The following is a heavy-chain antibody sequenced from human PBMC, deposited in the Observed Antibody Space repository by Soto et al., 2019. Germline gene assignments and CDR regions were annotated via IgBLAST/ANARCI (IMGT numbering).Heavy chain of an antibody. J-gene: IGHJ4*02. D-gene: IGHD1-1*01. Sequence: GASVKVSCKASGYTFTSYDIYWVRQATGQGLEWMGWMNPNTGNSGYAQKFQGRVTMTSDTSISTAHTELSSLRSEDTAVYYCARRAETNGWNGFGADKYYFDSWGQGTLVTVSS. CDR1: GYTFTSYD. CDR3: ARRAETNGWNGFGADKYYFDS. V-gene: IGHV1-8*01. CDR2: MNPNTGNS.